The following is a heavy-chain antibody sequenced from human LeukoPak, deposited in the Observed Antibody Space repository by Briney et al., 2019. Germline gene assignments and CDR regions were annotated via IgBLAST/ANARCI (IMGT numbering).Heavy chain of an antibody. J-gene: IGHJ3*02. D-gene: IGHD3-22*01. CDR3: ARDLYYYDSSGYYLWGFDI. CDR1: GGSISSGGYY. CDR2: IYYSGST. V-gene: IGHV4-31*03. Sequence: SQTLSLTCTVSGGSISSGGYYWSWIRQHPGKGLEWIGYIYYSGSTYYNPSLKSRVTTSVDTSKNQFSLKLSPVTAADTAVYYCARDLYYYDSSGYYLWGFDIWGQGTMVTVSS.